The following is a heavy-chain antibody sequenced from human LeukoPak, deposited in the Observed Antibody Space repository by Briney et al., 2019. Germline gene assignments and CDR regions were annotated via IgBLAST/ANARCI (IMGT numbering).Heavy chain of an antibody. CDR3: AKESAYISPRNYYFDY. CDR2: ISSTGSAT. V-gene: IGHV3-23*01. D-gene: IGHD1-14*01. Sequence: GGSLRLSCAASGFTFSGYAMSWVRQAPGKGLEWVSAISSTGSATYYADSVKGRFAISRDNSKNTLDLQMNSLRADDTAVNYCAKESAYISPRNYYFDYWGQGALVTVSS. J-gene: IGHJ4*02. CDR1: GFTFSGYA.